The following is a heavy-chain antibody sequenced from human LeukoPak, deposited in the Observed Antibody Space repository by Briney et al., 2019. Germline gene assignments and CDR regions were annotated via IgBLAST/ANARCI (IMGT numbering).Heavy chain of an antibody. J-gene: IGHJ4*02. Sequence: PSETLSLTCTVSGGSISSYYWSWLRQPPGKGLEWIGYIYYSGSTNYNPSLKSRVTISVDTSKNQFSLKLSSVTAADTAVYYCARGSPTRRSSGWYGFYYFDYWGQGTLVTVSS. D-gene: IGHD6-19*01. CDR1: GGSISSYY. CDR2: IYYSGST. CDR3: ARGSPTRRSSGWYGFYYFDY. V-gene: IGHV4-59*01.